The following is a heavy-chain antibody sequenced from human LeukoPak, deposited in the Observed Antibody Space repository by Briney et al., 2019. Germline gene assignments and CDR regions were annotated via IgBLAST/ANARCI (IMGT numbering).Heavy chain of an antibody. Sequence: GGSLRLSCAASGFTFSDYYMSWIRQAPGRGLEWVSYISSSGSTIYYADSVKGRFTISRDNAKNSLYLQMNSLRAEDTAVYYCATDYSQDTAMVANDYWGQGTLVTVSS. CDR3: ATDYSQDTAMVANDY. V-gene: IGHV3-11*04. CDR1: GFTFSDYY. J-gene: IGHJ4*02. D-gene: IGHD5-18*01. CDR2: ISSSGSTI.